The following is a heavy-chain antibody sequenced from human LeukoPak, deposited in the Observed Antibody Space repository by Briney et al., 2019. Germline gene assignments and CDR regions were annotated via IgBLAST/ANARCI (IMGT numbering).Heavy chain of an antibody. CDR1: GFTFRSYG. D-gene: IGHD6-19*01. CDR3: AGAGSETQWRAFDF. Sequence: GGSLRLSCAASGFTFRSYGLSWVRQAPGKGLEWVSGIGTAGDTYYAGSVKGRFTISRENAKNSLYLQMNSLTAGDTAVYYCAGAGSETQWRAFDFWGQGALVTVFS. V-gene: IGHV3-13*01. CDR2: IGTAGDT. J-gene: IGHJ4*02.